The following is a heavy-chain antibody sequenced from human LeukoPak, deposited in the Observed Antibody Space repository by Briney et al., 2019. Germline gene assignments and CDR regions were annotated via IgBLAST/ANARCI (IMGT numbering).Heavy chain of an antibody. CDR1: GGSISSYY. CDR3: ARAVIFTNWFDP. Sequence: SETLSLTCSVSGGSISSYYWSWIRQPPGKGLEWIGYIYYSGSTSYNPSLRSRVTMSVDTSKNQFSLKLSSVTAADTAVYCCARAVIFTNWFDPWGQGTLVTVSS. D-gene: IGHD3-16*02. V-gene: IGHV4-59*12. CDR2: IYYSGST. J-gene: IGHJ5*02.